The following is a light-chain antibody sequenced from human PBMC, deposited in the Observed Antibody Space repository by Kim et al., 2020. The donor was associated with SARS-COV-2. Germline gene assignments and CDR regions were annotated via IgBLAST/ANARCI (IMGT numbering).Light chain of an antibody. J-gene: IGLJ2*01. CDR2: DVS. CDR3: SSYTSSSTVV. CDR1: SSDVGGYNY. V-gene: IGLV2-14*03. Sequence: GQWTTISCTGTSSDVGGYNYVSWYQQHPGKAPKLMIYDVSNRPSGVSNRFSGSKSGNTASLTISGLQAEDEADYYCSSYTSSSTVVFGGGTQLTVL.